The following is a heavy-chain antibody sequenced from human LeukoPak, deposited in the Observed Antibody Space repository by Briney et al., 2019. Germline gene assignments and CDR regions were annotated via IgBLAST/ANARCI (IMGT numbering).Heavy chain of an antibody. CDR2: IYTSGGT. CDR3: ARAGGYCSSTSCYNWFDP. D-gene: IGHD2-2*01. V-gene: IGHV4-4*07. J-gene: IGHJ5*02. CDR1: GGSISSYY. Sequence: SETLSLTRTVSGGSISSYYWSWIRQPAGKGLEWIGRIYTSGGTNYNPSLKSRVTMSVDTSKNQFSLKLSSVTAADTAVYYCARAGGYCSSTSCYNWFDPWGQGTLVTVSS.